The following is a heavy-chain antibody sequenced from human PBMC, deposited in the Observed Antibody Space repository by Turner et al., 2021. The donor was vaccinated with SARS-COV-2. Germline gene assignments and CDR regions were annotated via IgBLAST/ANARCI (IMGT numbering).Heavy chain of an antibody. D-gene: IGHD4-17*01. CDR2: VDSGGTT. CDR3: VRLSLVYGDYAEY. Sequence: QLQLQESGPRLVKPSETLSPTCTVSGDSIAGSAYYWGWIRQSPAKGLEWIGTVDSGGTTYYKPSLKRRITLSVDTSTNHFYLNLYSVTAADTAVYYCVRLSLVYGDYAEYWGHGALVTVSS. CDR1: GDSIAGSAYY. V-gene: IGHV4-39*02. J-gene: IGHJ4*01.